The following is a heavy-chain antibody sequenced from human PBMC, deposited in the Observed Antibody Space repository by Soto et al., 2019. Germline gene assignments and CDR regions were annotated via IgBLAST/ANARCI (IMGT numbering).Heavy chain of an antibody. D-gene: IGHD1-26*01. CDR1: GFTFSSYS. CDR3: ARSRIVGAPYYYYGMDV. Sequence: GGSLRLSCAASGFTFSSYSRNWVRQAPGKGLEWVSSISSSSSYIYYADSVKGRFTISRDNAENSLYLQMNSLRAEDTAVYYCARSRIVGAPYYYYGMDVWGQGTTVTVSS. J-gene: IGHJ6*02. CDR2: ISSSSSYI. V-gene: IGHV3-21*01.